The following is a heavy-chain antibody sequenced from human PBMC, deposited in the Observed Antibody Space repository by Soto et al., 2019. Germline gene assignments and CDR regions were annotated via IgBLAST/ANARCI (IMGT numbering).Heavy chain of an antibody. D-gene: IGHD3-10*01. CDR2: IYHSGST. CDR1: GGSISSYY. V-gene: IGHV4-59*01. Sequence: ASETLSLTCTVSGGSISSYYWSWIRQPPGKGLEWIGYIYHSGSTNYNPSLKSRVTISVDTSKNQFSLKVSSVTAAGTAVYYCARTGSGSLDYWGQGTLVTVS. J-gene: IGHJ4*02. CDR3: ARTGSGSLDY.